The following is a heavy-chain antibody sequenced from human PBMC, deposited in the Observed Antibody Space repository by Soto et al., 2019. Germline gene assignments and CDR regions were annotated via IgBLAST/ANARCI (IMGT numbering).Heavy chain of an antibody. Sequence: ASVKVSWKASGSTFTSYYMHWVRQTPGQGLEWLGIINPSGGSTSYAQKFQGRATMTRGTSTSQDYMELRSTRSEATAAYYCATPAEDTDCYCYGRDVWGQGTTVTVAS. CDR1: GSTFTSYY. D-gene: IGHD5-18*01. J-gene: IGHJ6*02. V-gene: IGHV1-46*01. CDR3: ATPAEDTDCYCYGRDV. CDR2: INPSGGST.